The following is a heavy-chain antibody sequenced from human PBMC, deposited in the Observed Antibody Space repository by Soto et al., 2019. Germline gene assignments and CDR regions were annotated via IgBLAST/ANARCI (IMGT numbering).Heavy chain of an antibody. CDR3: ATAEVDY. J-gene: IGHJ4*02. CDR1: GGSVNSGDYY. Sequence: PSETLSLTCTVFGGSVNSGDYYWSWIRQSPGKGLEWIGSIFYSGTTDYNPSLQGRITISIATSKNTLYLQMNSLRAEDTAVYYCATAEVDYWGPGTLVTVSS. CDR2: IFYSGTT. V-gene: IGHV4-30-4*01.